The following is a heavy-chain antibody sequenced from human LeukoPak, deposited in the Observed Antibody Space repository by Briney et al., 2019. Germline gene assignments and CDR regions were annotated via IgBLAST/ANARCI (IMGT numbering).Heavy chain of an antibody. V-gene: IGHV4-38-2*02. CDR1: GYSISSGYF. J-gene: IGHJ4*02. CDR3: ARDLDY. Sequence: SETLSLTCTVSGYSISSGYFWGWMRPPPGKGLEWIGSVHHSGNTYYNPSLKSRVTISVDTSKNQFSLRLSSVTAADTALYFCARDLDYWGQGTLVTVSS. CDR2: VHHSGNT.